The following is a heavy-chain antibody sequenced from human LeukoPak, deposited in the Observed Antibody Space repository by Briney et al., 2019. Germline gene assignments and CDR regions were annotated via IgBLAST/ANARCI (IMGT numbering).Heavy chain of an antibody. CDR2: INPNSGGT. Sequence: ASVKVSCKTSGYTFTSYYIHWVRQAPGQGLEWMGWINPNSGGTNYAQKFQGWVTMTRDTSISTAYMELSRLRSDDTAVYYCARHILSDYYDSSGYLDYWGQGTLVTVSS. CDR1: GYTFTSYY. V-gene: IGHV1-2*04. J-gene: IGHJ4*02. CDR3: ARHILSDYYDSSGYLDY. D-gene: IGHD3-22*01.